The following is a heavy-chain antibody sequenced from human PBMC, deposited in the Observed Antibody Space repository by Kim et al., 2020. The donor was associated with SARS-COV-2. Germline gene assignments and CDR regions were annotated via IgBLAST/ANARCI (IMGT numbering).Heavy chain of an antibody. J-gene: IGHJ6*01. CDR3: AKDTNYDSSGYKVNGMDV. D-gene: IGHD3-22*01. V-gene: IGHV3-9*01. Sequence: GGSLRLSCAASGFTFDDYAMHWVRQAPGKGLEWVSGISWHSGSIGYADSVKGRFTLSRDNPKNSLYLQMNSLRAEDTALYYCAKDTNYDSSGYKVNGMDV. CDR1: GFTFDDYA. CDR2: ISWHSGSI.